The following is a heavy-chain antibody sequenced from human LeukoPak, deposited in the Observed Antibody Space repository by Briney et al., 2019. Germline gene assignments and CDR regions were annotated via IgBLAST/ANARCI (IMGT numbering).Heavy chain of an antibody. CDR2: IIGIGSST. J-gene: IGHJ3*02. Sequence: GGSLRLSCAASGFTFSSYAMSWVRQAPGKGLEWVSAIIGIGSSTYYADSVKGRFTISRDNSKNTLYLQMNSLRDEDTAVYYCAKDPIVVDAFDIWGQGTMVTVSS. CDR1: GFTFSSYA. D-gene: IGHD2-15*01. CDR3: AKDPIVVDAFDI. V-gene: IGHV3-23*01.